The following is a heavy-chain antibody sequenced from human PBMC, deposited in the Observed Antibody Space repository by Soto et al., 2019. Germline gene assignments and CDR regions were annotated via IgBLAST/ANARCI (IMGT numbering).Heavy chain of an antibody. D-gene: IGHD6-13*01. V-gene: IGHV3-30*18. Sequence: GGSLRLSCAASGFTFSSYGMHWVRQAPGKGLEWVAVISYEGSNKYYADSVEGRFTISRDNSKNTLYLQMNSLRAEDTAVYYCAKVGGLAAAGTGGMDVWGQGTTVTVSS. J-gene: IGHJ6*02. CDR1: GFTFSSYG. CDR2: ISYEGSNK. CDR3: AKVGGLAAAGTGGMDV.